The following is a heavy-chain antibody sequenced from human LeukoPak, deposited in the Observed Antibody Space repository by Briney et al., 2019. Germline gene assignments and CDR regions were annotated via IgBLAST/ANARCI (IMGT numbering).Heavy chain of an antibody. D-gene: IGHD3-22*01. J-gene: IGHJ4*02. CDR1: GYKLTNNW. Sequence: GESLKISCKISGYKLTNNWIGWVRQVPGKGLEWMGWMNPNSGNTGYAQKFQGRVTITRNTSISTAYMELSSLRSEDTAVYYCASAPGGYYDSSGYYYFDYWGQGTLVTVSS. CDR2: MNPNSGNT. V-gene: IGHV1-8*01. CDR3: ASAPGGYYDSSGYYYFDY.